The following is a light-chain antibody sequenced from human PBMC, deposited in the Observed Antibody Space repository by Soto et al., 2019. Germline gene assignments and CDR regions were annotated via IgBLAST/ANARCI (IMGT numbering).Light chain of an antibody. Sequence: IVITQSPGTLSVSPGERDTPSLRASQSVCSKLAWYQQKPGQAPRLLIYDASTRATGIPARFSGSGSGTEFTLTISSLQSEDFAVYYCQQYNNWPPITFGQGTRLEIK. CDR2: DAS. V-gene: IGKV3-15*01. J-gene: IGKJ5*01. CDR1: QSVCSK. CDR3: QQYNNWPPIT.